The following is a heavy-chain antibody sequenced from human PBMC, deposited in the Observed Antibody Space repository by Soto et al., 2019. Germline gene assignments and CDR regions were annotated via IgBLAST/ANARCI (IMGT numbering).Heavy chain of an antibody. J-gene: IGHJ4*02. CDR3: ASDRNTNSWYYY. V-gene: IGHV3-66*01. D-gene: IGHD2-8*01. CDR2: IDSGGNT. CDR1: GFTVSSTY. Sequence: EVQLVESGGGLVQPGGSLRPSCTVSGFTVSSTYMTWVRQAPGKGLEWVSLIDSGGNTHYADSVKGKFTVSRDNSKNTLYLQMNSLRAEDTAVYYCASDRNTNSWYYYWGQGTLVTVSS.